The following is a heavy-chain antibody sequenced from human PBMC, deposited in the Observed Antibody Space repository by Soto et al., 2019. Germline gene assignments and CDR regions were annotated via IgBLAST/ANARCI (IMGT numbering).Heavy chain of an antibody. CDR3: ARDNWNYGGGDAFEI. D-gene: IGHD1-7*01. J-gene: IGHJ3*02. CDR2: ISYDGSNK. CDR1: GFTFSSYA. Sequence: QVQLVESGGGVVQPGRSLRLSCAASGFTFSSYAMHWVRQAPGKGLEWVAVISYDGSNKYYADSVKGRFTISRDNSKNTLYLQMNSLRAEDTAVYYCARDNWNYGGGDAFEIWGQGTMVTVSS. V-gene: IGHV3-30-3*01.